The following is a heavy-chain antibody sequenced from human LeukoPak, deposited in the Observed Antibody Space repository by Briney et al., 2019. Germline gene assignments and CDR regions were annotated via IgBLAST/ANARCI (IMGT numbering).Heavy chain of an antibody. J-gene: IGHJ5*02. Sequence: GGSLRLSCAASGFTFNTNAMSWVSQAPGKGLEWVSAVRGGGVSTYYAEPVKGRFTISRDNSKNTLYLQMNSLRAEDTAVYYCARGSSGIAVRGVSWAWFDPWGQGTLVTVSS. D-gene: IGHD3-10*01. V-gene: IGHV3-23*01. CDR3: ARGSSGIAVRGVSWAWFDP. CDR1: GFTFNTNA. CDR2: VRGGGVST.